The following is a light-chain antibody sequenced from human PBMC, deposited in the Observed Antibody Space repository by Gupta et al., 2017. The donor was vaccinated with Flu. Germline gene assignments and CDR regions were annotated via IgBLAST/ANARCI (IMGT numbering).Light chain of an antibody. CDR3: QHYSDRPPWT. Sequence: AWYQQRPGQPTRLLIYNSYTRDTDIPARFRGAGYGTDFTLTIDSRRSDDFAVYYCQHYSDRPPWTFGQGTKVDLK. V-gene: IGKV3-15*01. CDR2: NSY. J-gene: IGKJ1*01.